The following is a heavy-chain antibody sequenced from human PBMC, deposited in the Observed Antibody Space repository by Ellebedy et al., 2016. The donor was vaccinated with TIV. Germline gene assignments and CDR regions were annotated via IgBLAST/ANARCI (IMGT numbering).Heavy chain of an antibody. V-gene: IGHV3-48*04. CDR3: ARDMGWGNERINDAFDI. J-gene: IGHJ3*02. CDR2: ISHSSITI. CDR1: GFNLDTYS. Sequence: GGSLRLSCAASGFNLDTYSMNWVRQAPGKGLEWLSYISHSSITIHYADSVRGRFTVSRDNTKNSVYLQMNSLRAEDTSIYYCARDMGWGNERINDAFDIWGQGTMVTVYS. D-gene: IGHD7-27*01.